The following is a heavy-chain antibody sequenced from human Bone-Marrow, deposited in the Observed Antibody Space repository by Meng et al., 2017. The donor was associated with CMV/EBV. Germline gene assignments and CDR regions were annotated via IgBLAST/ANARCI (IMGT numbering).Heavy chain of an antibody. J-gene: IGHJ5*02. Sequence: SVKVSCKASGDTFTSYGISWVRQAPGQGLEWMGRIIPILGIVDHAQKFQGRVTITADKSTSIVYMELSSLRSYDTAVYYCAGDDSVAVKNWFDPWGQGTLVTVSS. CDR1: GDTFTSYG. V-gene: IGHV1-69*04. CDR3: AGDDSVAVKNWFDP. CDR2: IIPILGIV. D-gene: IGHD4-11*01.